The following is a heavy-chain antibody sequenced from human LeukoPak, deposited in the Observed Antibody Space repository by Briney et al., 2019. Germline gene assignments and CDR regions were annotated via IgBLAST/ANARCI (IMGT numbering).Heavy chain of an antibody. J-gene: IGHJ4*02. CDR2: ISGSGGST. V-gene: IGHV3-23*01. CDR3: AKGIEQWLKY. D-gene: IGHD6-19*01. CDR1: GFTFSSYA. Sequence: GGSLRLSCAASGFTFSSYAMSCVRQAPGKGLEWVSAISGSGGSTYYADSVKGRVTISRDNSKKTLYLQMKSLRAEETAVYYCAKGIEQWLKYWGQGTLVTVSS.